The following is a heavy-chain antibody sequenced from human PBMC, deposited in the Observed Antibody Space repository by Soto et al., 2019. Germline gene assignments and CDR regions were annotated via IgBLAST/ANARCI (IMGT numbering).Heavy chain of an antibody. J-gene: IGHJ4*02. CDR1: GYTLIDYY. V-gene: IGHV1-2*04. D-gene: IGHD6-6*01. Sequence: GASVKVSCKASGYTLIDYYMHWVRQAPGQGLEWMGWINPKSGGTNYAQKFQGWVTMTRDTSISTAYMELNRLKYDDTAVYYCARCPSIAADTFDYWGQGTLVTVSS. CDR3: ARCPSIAADTFDY. CDR2: INPKSGGT.